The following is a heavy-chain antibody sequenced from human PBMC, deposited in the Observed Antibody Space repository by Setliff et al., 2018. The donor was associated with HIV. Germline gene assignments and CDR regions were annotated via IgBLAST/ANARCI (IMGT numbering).Heavy chain of an antibody. J-gene: IGHJ4*02. CDR2: MSPKSGNT. CDR3: ARGYCSSTSCYGIYYFDN. D-gene: IGHD2-2*01. V-gene: IGHV1-8*01. Sequence: GASVKVSCKASGHNFTSHDINWVRQAPGQGLEWMGWMSPKSGNTGYARKFQGRVTMTRKTSISTAYMELRSLRSDDTAVYYCARGYCSSTSCYGIYYFDNWGQGTPVTVSS. CDR1: GHNFTSHD.